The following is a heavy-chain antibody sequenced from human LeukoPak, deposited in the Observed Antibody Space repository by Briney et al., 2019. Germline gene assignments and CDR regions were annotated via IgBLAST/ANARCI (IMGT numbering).Heavy chain of an antibody. Sequence: ASVKVSCKASGYTFTSYGISWVRQAPGQGLEWMGWISAYNGNTNYAQKLQGRVTMTTDTSTSTAYVELRSLRSDDTAVYYCARNVLRFLEWLQPFDPWGQGTLVTVSS. CDR1: GYTFTSYG. J-gene: IGHJ5*02. V-gene: IGHV1-18*01. CDR2: ISAYNGNT. CDR3: ARNVLRFLEWLQPFDP. D-gene: IGHD3-3*01.